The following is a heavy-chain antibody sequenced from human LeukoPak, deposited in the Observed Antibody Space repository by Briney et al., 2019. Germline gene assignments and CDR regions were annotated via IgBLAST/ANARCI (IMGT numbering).Heavy chain of an antibody. D-gene: IGHD2-21*01. CDR3: ARALVKNYYYYYMDV. CDR2: INHSGST. Sequence: SETLSLTCAVYGGSFSGYYWSWIRQPPGKGLEWIGEINHSGSTNYNPSLKSRVTISLDTSKNQFSLRLSSVTAADTAVYYCARALVKNYYYYYMDVWGKGTTVTISS. CDR1: GGSFSGYY. J-gene: IGHJ6*03. V-gene: IGHV4-34*01.